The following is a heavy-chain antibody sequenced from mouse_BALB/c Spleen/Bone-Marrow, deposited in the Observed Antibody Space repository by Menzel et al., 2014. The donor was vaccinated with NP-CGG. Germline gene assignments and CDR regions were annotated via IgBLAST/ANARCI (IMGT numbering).Heavy chain of an antibody. D-gene: IGHD2-14*01. Sequence: CGPELVKPGASVKMSCKASGYTFTSYFIHWVKRRPGQGLEWIGWIYPGDGSTKYNEKFKVKTTLTADKSSSTAYMFLSSLTSEDSAIYFCAYYRYDEYFDVWGAGTTVTVSS. CDR3: AYYRYDEYFDV. CDR1: GYTFTSYF. V-gene: IGHV1S56*01. J-gene: IGHJ1*01. CDR2: IYPGDGST.